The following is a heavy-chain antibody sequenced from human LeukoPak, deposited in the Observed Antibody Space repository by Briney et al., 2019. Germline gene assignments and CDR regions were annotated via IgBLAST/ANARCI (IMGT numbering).Heavy chain of an antibody. CDR2: ISHSGSA. CDR1: GGSFSGYY. Sequence: PSETLSLTCVVYGGSFSGYYWSWTRLPPGKGLEWIGEISHSGSANYNVSLKSRVTISVDTSKNQTSLKLNSVTAADTAVYYCARGDYYYMDVWGKGTTVTVSS. V-gene: IGHV4-34*01. CDR3: ARGDYYYMDV. J-gene: IGHJ6*03.